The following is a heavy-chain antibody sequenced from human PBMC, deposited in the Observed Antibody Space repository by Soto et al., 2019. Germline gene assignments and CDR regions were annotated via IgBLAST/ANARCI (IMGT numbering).Heavy chain of an antibody. D-gene: IGHD3-16*02. V-gene: IGHV1-2*04. J-gene: IGHJ5*02. Sequence: GASVKVSCKASGYTFTGYYMHWVRQAPGQGLEWMGWINPNSGGTNYEQKFQGWVTMTRDTSISTAYMELSRLRSDDTDVYYCARGQHLSYRSNWFDPWGQGTPVTVSS. CDR3: ARGQHLSYRSNWFDP. CDR2: INPNSGGT. CDR1: GYTFTGYY.